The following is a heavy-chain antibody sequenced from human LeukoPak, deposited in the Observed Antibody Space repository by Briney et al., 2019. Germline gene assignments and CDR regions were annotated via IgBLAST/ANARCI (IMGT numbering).Heavy chain of an antibody. J-gene: IGHJ4*02. V-gene: IGHV3-30-3*01. CDR3: ARESRDGYNYLDY. Sequence: PGGSLRLSCAASGFTFSSYAMHSVRQAPGKGLEWVAVISYDGSNKYYADSVKGRFTISRDNSKNTLYLQMNSLRAEDTAVYYCARESRDGYNYLDYWGQGTLVTVSS. D-gene: IGHD5-24*01. CDR2: ISYDGSNK. CDR1: GFTFSSYA.